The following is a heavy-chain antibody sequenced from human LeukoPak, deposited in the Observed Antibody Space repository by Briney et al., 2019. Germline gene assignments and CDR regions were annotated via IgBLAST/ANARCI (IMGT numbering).Heavy chain of an antibody. Sequence: GGSLRLSCAASGFTFSTYAMSWVRQAPGKGLEWVSAISGSGGTTFYADSVKGRFTISRDNSKNTLYLQINSLRGEDTAVFYCAKVDVRGYSYGFDFWGQGTLVTVSS. V-gene: IGHV3-23*01. D-gene: IGHD5-18*01. CDR1: GFTFSTYA. J-gene: IGHJ4*02. CDR2: ISGSGGTT. CDR3: AKVDVRGYSYGFDF.